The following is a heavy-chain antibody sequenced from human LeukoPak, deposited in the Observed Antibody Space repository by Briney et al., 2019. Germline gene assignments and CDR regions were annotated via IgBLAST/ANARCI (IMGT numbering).Heavy chain of an antibody. CDR2: ITSSSSYI. V-gene: IGHV3-21*01. CDR3: ATYTNWVAGDV. CDR1: GFTFSRYT. Sequence: GGSLRLSCAASGFTFSRYTMNWVRQVPGKGLQWVSSITSSSSYIYFADSVKGRFTISRDNAKNSLYLQMDSLRAEDTAVYYCATYTNWVAGDVWGQGTTVSVSS. D-gene: IGHD7-27*01. J-gene: IGHJ6*02.